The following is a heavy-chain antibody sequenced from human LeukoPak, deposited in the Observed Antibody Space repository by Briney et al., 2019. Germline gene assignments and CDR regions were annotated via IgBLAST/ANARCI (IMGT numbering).Heavy chain of an antibody. Sequence: GGSLRLSCAASGFAFSSYAMHWVRQAPGKGLEWVAFIRYDGSNKYYADSVKGRFTISRDNSKNTLYLQMNSLRAEDTAVYYCATLGYCSSTSCYEGGPGYYYMDVWGKGTTVIVSS. CDR3: ATLGYCSSTSCYEGGPGYYYMDV. D-gene: IGHD2-2*01. J-gene: IGHJ6*03. CDR2: IRYDGSNK. V-gene: IGHV3-30*02. CDR1: GFAFSSYA.